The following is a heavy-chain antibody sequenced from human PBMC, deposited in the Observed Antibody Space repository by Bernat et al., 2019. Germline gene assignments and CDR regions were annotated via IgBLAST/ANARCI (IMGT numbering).Heavy chain of an antibody. CDR3: AKDDGDGVDY. CDR2: ISYDGSNK. Sequence: VQLVESGGGLVKPGGSLRLSCAASGFTFSNAWMSWVRQAPGKGLEWVAVISYDGSNKYYADSVKGRFTISRDNSKNTLYLQMNSLRAEDTAVYYCAKDDGDGVDYWGQGTLVTVSS. CDR1: GFTFSNAW. V-gene: IGHV3-30*18. J-gene: IGHJ4*02. D-gene: IGHD3-10*01.